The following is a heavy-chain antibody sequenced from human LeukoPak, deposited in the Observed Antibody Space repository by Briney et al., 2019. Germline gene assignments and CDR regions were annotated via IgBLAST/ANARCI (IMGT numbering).Heavy chain of an antibody. J-gene: IGHJ6*02. V-gene: IGHV3-23*01. Sequence: PGGSLRLSCAASGFTFSNYAMSWVRQAPGKGLEWVSGIGGNGGSTYYADSLKGRFTISRDNSKNTLYLQMNSLRAEDTAVYYCAKPTTVTADYYYGADVWGQGTTVTVSS. CDR3: AKPTTVTADYYYGADV. CDR2: IGGNGGST. D-gene: IGHD4-17*01. CDR1: GFTFSNYA.